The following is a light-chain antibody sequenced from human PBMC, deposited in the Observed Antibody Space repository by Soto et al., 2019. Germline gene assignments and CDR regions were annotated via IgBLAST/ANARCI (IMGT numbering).Light chain of an antibody. CDR1: QSINSW. J-gene: IGKJ2*01. CDR3: QQYNSYSMYT. V-gene: IGKV1-5*01. CDR2: DAS. Sequence: DIQMTQSPSTLSASVGDRVTITCRARQSINSWLAWYQQKPGKAPKLLIYDASSLESGVPSRFSGSGSGTEFTLTISSLQPDDFATYYCQQYNSYSMYTFGHGTKLEIK.